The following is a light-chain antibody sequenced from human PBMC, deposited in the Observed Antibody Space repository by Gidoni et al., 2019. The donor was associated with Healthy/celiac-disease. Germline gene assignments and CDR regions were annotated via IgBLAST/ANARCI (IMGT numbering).Light chain of an antibody. CDR3: QKYNSAPPWT. V-gene: IGKV1-27*01. Sequence: DIQMTQSPSSLSAYVGDRVTITCRARQGISNYLAWDQQKPGKVPKLLIYAASTLQSGVPSRFIGSGSGTDFTLTISSRQPEDVATYYCQKYNSAPPWTFGQGTKVEIK. CDR2: AAS. CDR1: QGISNY. J-gene: IGKJ1*01.